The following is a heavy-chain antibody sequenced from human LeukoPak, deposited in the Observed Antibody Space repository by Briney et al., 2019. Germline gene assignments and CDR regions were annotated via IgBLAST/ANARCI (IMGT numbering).Heavy chain of an antibody. J-gene: IGHJ4*02. CDR2: MNPNSGNT. CDR1: GYTFTSYD. V-gene: IGHV1-8*01. Sequence: ASVKVSCKASGYTFTSYDINWVRQATGQGLEWMGWMNPNSGNTGYAPKFQGRVTMTRNTSISTAYMELSSLRSEDTAVYYCARTDYCSSTSCYRRGFDYWGQGTLVTVSS. D-gene: IGHD2-2*01. CDR3: ARTDYCSSTSCYRRGFDY.